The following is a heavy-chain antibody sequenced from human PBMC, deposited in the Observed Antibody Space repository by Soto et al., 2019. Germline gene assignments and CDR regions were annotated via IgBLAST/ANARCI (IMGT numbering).Heavy chain of an antibody. Sequence: AGTLALTCTVSVASISGFYWSLLRKSAGRGLALLPCTHAPGTIGDNPSLKSRVTLSVDTSKKQFSLKLRSVTAADTAVYSCVRDGTKTLRDWFDAWGQGMPVTVSS. CDR1: VASISGFY. V-gene: IGHV4-4*07. J-gene: IGHJ5*02. CDR2: THAPGTI. D-gene: IGHD1-1*01. CDR3: VRDGTKTLRDWFDA.